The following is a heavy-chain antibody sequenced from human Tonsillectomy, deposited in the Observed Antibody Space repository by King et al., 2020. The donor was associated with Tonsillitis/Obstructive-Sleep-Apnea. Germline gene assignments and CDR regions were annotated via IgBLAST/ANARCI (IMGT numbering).Heavy chain of an antibody. CDR1: GYSFTNYW. D-gene: IGHD5-18*01. CDR2: IYPGDSDT. CDR3: ARRGGGYRYGSGEFDY. Sequence: QLVQSGAEVKKPGESLKISCKGSGYSFTNYWIGWVHQMPGKGLEWMGIIYPGDSDTRYSPSFQGQVTISADKSISTAYLQWSSLKASDTAMYYCARRGGGYRYGSGEFDYWGQGTQVTVSA. V-gene: IGHV5-51*07. J-gene: IGHJ4*02.